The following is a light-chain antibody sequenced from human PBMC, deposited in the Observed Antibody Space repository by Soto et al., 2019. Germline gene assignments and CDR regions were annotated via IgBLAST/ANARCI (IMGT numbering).Light chain of an antibody. CDR1: SSNIGRNS. V-gene: IGLV1-44*01. J-gene: IGLJ1*01. Sequence: QSVLTQPPSASGTPGQRVTISCSGSSSNIGRNSMSWYQQRPGTAPKVLIYTNDQRPSGVPDRFSGSKSGTSASLAISGLQFEDEADYYCATWDDSLNGDVFGTGTKLTVL. CDR3: ATWDDSLNGDV. CDR2: TND.